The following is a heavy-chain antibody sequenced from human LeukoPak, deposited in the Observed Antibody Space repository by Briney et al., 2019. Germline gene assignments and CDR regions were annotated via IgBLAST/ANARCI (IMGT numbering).Heavy chain of an antibody. CDR1: GHALSDLS. CDR2: FDPEVGDK. V-gene: IGHV1-24*01. D-gene: IGHD6-13*01. J-gene: IGHJ4*02. CDR3: ATDSDPWGPAAGTIDY. Sequence: ASVKLSCKISGHALSDLSIHWVRQAPGRGPEGMGGFDPEVGDKMHAQKFQGRVTMTEDTSTDTAYMELNSLRSEDTAVYYCATDSDPWGPAAGTIDYWGQGTLVTVSS.